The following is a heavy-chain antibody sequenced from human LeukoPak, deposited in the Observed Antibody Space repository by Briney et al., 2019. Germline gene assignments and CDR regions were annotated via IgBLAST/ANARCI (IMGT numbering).Heavy chain of an antibody. Sequence: GSLRLSCAASGFTFSSYAMSWVRQAPGKGLEWVSAISGSGGSTYYADSVKGRFAISRDNSKNTLFLQMNSLRAEDTAVYYCAKGATVVVVTTIQYWGQGTLVTVSS. CDR3: AKGATVVVVTTIQY. CDR1: GFTFSSYA. J-gene: IGHJ1*01. V-gene: IGHV3-23*01. CDR2: ISGSGGST. D-gene: IGHD3-22*01.